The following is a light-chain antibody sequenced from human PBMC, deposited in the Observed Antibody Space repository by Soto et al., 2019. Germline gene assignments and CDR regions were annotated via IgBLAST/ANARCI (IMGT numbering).Light chain of an antibody. Sequence: EKVMTQSPATLSVYPGERATLCWRATHSVSSNLACYQQKPGQAPRLLIYGASTRATGIPGRFSGSGSGTEFTLTISSLQPDDFANYYCQHYNTYSEAFGQGTKVDIK. V-gene: IGKV3-15*01. CDR2: GAS. CDR3: QHYNTYSEA. CDR1: HSVSSN. J-gene: IGKJ1*01.